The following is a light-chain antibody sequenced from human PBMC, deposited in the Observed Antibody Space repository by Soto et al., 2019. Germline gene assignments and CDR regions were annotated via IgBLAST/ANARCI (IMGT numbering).Light chain of an antibody. J-gene: IGKJ1*01. CDR1: QGISNN. CDR2: LAT. V-gene: IGKV1-27*01. CDR3: QKYNSAPWT. Sequence: DIQMTQSPSSLSASVGDRVTITCRASQGISNNLAWFQQKPGKVPKLLIYLATTLQSGVPSRFSGRGSGTDFTLPISSLQPEDVATYYCQKYNSAPWTFGQGTRVEI.